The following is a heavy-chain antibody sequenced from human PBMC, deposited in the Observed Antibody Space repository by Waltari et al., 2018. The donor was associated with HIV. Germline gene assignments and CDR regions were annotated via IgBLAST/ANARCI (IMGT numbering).Heavy chain of an antibody. V-gene: IGHV1-2*02. CDR2: INPNSGGT. CDR1: GYTFTGYY. J-gene: IGHJ4*02. CDR3: ATALYSSSSAGSIDY. D-gene: IGHD6-6*01. Sequence: QVQLVQSGAEVKKPGASVKVSCKASGYTFTGYYMHWVRQAPVQGLEWMGWINPNSGGTNYAQKFQGRVTMTRDTSISTAYMELSRLRSDDTAVYYCATALYSSSSAGSIDYWGQGTLVTVSS.